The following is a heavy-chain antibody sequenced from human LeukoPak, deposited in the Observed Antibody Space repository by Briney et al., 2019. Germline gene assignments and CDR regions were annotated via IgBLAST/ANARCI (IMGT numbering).Heavy chain of an antibody. CDR2: ISSGSTYI. CDR1: GFTFRSHN. CDR3: AGYSGTYRDY. Sequence: GGSLRLSCAASGFTFRSHNMNWVRPAPGKGLEWVSSISSGSTYIFYADSVKGRFTISRDNARNSLYLQMNNLGAEDTAVYYCAGYSGTYRDYWGQGTLVTVSS. D-gene: IGHD1-26*01. V-gene: IGHV3-21*01. J-gene: IGHJ4*02.